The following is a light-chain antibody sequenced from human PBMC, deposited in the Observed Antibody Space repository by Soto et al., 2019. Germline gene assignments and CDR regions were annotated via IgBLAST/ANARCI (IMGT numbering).Light chain of an antibody. V-gene: IGLV2-23*01. CDR1: SSYFGSYNL. Sequence: QSALTQPASVSGSPGQSITISCTGTSSYFGSYNLVSWYQQHPGKAPKLMIYEDSKRPSGVSNRFSGSKSGNTASLTISGLQAEDDADYYCCSYAGSSTYVFGTGTQLTV. J-gene: IGLJ1*01. CDR3: CSYAGSSTYV. CDR2: EDS.